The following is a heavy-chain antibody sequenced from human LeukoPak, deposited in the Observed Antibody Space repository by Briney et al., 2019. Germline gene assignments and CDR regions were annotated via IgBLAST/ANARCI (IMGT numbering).Heavy chain of an antibody. J-gene: IGHJ5*02. Sequence: PGGSLRLSCAASGFTFSSYAMSWVRQAPGKGLEWVSDISGSGGSTYYADSVKGRFTISRDNSKNTLYLQMNSLRAEDTAVYYCAKASYGDLQENWFDPWGQGTLVTVSS. D-gene: IGHD4-17*01. V-gene: IGHV3-23*01. CDR2: ISGSGGST. CDR1: GFTFSSYA. CDR3: AKASYGDLQENWFDP.